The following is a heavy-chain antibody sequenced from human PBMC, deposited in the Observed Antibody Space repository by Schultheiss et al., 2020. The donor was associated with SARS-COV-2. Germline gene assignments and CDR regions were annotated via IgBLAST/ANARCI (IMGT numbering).Heavy chain of an antibody. V-gene: IGHV1-18*01. CDR3: ARALQPVPNIVVVPAAIVGDYYGMDV. J-gene: IGHJ6*02. CDR2: ISAYNGNT. D-gene: IGHD2-2*01. CDR1: GYTFTSYG. Sequence: GESLKISCKASGYTFTSYGISWVRQAPGQGLEWMGWISAYNGNTNYAQKLQGRVTMTTDTSTSTAYMELRSLRSDDTAVYYCARALQPVPNIVVVPAAIVGDYYGMDVWGQGTTVTVSS.